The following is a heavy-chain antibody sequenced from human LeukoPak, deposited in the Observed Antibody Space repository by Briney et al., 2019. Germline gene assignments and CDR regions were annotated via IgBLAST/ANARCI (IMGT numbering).Heavy chain of an antibody. CDR2: ISYDGSNK. CDR3: ARDECSGGSCYDYWFDP. J-gene: IGHJ5*02. CDR1: GFTFSSYA. V-gene: IGHV3-30*04. Sequence: PGRSLRLSCAASGFTFSSYAMHWVRQAPGKGLEWVAVISYDGSNKYYADSVKGRFIISRDNSKNTLYLQMNSLRAEDTAVYYCARDECSGGSCYDYWFDPWGQGTLVTVSS. D-gene: IGHD2-15*01.